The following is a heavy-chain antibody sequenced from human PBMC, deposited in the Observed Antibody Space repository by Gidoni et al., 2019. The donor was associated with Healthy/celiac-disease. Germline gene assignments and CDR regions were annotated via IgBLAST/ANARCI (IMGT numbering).Heavy chain of an antibody. CDR3: AKDRVDFMITFGGVIALFDY. D-gene: IGHD3-16*02. Sequence: EVQLLESGGGLVQPGGSLRLSCAASGFTFSSYAMSWVRQAPGKGLEWVSAISGSGGSTYYADSVKGRFTISRDNSKNTLYLQMNSLRAEDTAVYYCAKDRVDFMITFGGVIALFDYWGQGTLVTVSS. J-gene: IGHJ4*02. V-gene: IGHV3-23*01. CDR2: ISGSGGST. CDR1: GFTFSSYA.